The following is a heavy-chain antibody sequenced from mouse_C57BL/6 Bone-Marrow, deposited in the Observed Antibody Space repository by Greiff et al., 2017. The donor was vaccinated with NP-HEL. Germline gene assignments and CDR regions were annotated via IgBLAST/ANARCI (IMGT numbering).Heavy chain of an antibody. CDR3: ASSEVAPNFDV. V-gene: IGHV1-69*01. CDR1: GYTFTSYW. CDR2: IDPSDSST. D-gene: IGHD1-1*01. J-gene: IGHJ1*03. Sequence: QVQLQQPGAELVMPGASVKLSCKASGYTFTSYWMHWVKQRPGQGLEWIGEIDPSDSSTNNNQKFKGKSTLTVDKSSSTAYMQLSSLTSEDSAVYYCASSEVAPNFDVWGTGTTVTVSS.